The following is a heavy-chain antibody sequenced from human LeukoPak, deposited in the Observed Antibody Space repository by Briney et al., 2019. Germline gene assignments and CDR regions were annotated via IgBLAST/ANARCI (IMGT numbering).Heavy chain of an antibody. Sequence: GGSLRLSCAASRFTFSSYAVDWVRQPPGKGLEWVSTISGNGGSTYYADSVKGRFTISRVNSKNTLYLQMNNLRAEDTAVYYCAKNTGQTSKISYGYSHWGQGTLVTVSP. CDR1: RFTFSSYA. J-gene: IGHJ4*02. CDR3: AKNTGQTSKISYGYSH. V-gene: IGHV3-23*01. CDR2: ISGNGGST. D-gene: IGHD5-18*01.